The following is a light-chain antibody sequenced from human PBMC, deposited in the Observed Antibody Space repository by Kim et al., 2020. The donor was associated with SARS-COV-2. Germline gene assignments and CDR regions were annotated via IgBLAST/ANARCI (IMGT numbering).Light chain of an antibody. CDR1: QDISHY. J-gene: IGKJ1*01. CDR2: AAS. V-gene: IGKV1-27*01. CDR3: QSYNSAPWT. Sequence: GDRVTITCRASQDISHYLAWFQQKPGEAPKLLIYAASALHSEVPSRFSGSGSGTDFTLTISSLQPEDVATFYCQSYNSAPWTFGQGTKVEI.